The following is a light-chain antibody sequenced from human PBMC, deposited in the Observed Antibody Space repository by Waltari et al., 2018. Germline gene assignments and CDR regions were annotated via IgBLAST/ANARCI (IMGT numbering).Light chain of an antibody. CDR3: MQGTHWPYT. J-gene: IGKJ2*01. CDR2: KIS. CDR1: QSLVFRDGNTY. V-gene: IGKV2-30*01. Sequence: DVVMTQSPLSLPVTLGQPASISCRSSQSLVFRDGNTYLNWFQQRPGQSPRRLIYKISSRDSGVPDRFSGSGSGTDFTLKITRVEAEDVGGVYYCMQGTHWPYTFGQGTKLDIK.